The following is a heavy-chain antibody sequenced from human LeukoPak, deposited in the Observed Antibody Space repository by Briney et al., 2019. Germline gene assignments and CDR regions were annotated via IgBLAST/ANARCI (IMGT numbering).Heavy chain of an antibody. J-gene: IGHJ4*02. Sequence: KTSETLSLTCAVYGGSFSGYYWSWIRQPPGKGLEWIGEINHSGSTNYNPSLKSRVTISVDTSKNQFSLKLSSVTAADTAVYYCARGRAPLYSSGYYGYYFDYWGQGTLVTVSS. D-gene: IGHD3-22*01. CDR3: ARGRAPLYSSGYYGYYFDY. V-gene: IGHV4-34*01. CDR2: INHSGST. CDR1: GGSFSGYY.